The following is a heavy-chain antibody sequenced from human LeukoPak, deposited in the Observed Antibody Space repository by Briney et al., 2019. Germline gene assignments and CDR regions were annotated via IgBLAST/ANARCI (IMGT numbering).Heavy chain of an antibody. V-gene: IGHV1-18*01. CDR3: ARDLQEAARPWYCYYYYYMDV. D-gene: IGHD6-6*01. CDR2: ISAYNGNT. Sequence: GASVKVSCKASGYTFTSYGISWVRQAPGQGLEWMGWISAYNGNTNYAQKLQGRVTMTTDTSTSTAYMELRSLRSDDTAVYYCARDLQEAARPWYCYYYYYMDVWGKGTTVTVSS. J-gene: IGHJ6*03. CDR1: GYTFTSYG.